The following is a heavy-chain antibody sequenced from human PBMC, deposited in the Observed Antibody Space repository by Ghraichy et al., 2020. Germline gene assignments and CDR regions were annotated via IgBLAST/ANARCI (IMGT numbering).Heavy chain of an antibody. V-gene: IGHV3-21*01. CDR1: GFTFSSYS. D-gene: IGHD5-12*01. J-gene: IGHJ6*02. CDR2: ISSSSSYI. CDR3: ARGAKPRGYSGYDFNYYYYGMDV. Sequence: GGSLRLSCAASGFTFSSYSMNWVRQAPGKGLEWVSSISSSSSYIYYADSVKDRFTISRDNAKNSLYLQMNSLRAEDTAVYYCARGAKPRGYSGYDFNYYYYGMDVWGQGTTVTVSS.